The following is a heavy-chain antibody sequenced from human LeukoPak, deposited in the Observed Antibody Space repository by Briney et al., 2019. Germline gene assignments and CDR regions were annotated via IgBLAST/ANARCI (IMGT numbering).Heavy chain of an antibody. Sequence: GESLKISCAASGFNVSTYAMNWVRLAPGKGPEWVSSLSGSGVLTNYADSVKGRFTISRDTSKNTLHLQMNSLTFEDTAIYFCAKSSELRSLGWFQGSHMDVWGKGTTVTVSS. V-gene: IGHV3-23*01. CDR1: GFNVSTYA. CDR3: AKSSELRSLGWFQGSHMDV. J-gene: IGHJ6*03. D-gene: IGHD3-3*01. CDR2: LSGSGVLT.